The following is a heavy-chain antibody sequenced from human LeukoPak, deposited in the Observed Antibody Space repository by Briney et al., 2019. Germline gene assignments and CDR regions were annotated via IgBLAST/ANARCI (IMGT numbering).Heavy chain of an antibody. CDR3: AKSNWFDP. CDR1: GFTFSSYW. CDR2: IQGDGTER. Sequence: GGSLRLFCAGSGFTFSSYWMNWVRQAPGKGLEWVANIQGDGTERYYVDSVKGRFTISRDNAKNSLFLQMNSLRAEDTAVYYCAKSNWFDPWGQGTLVTVSS. J-gene: IGHJ5*02. V-gene: IGHV3-7*01.